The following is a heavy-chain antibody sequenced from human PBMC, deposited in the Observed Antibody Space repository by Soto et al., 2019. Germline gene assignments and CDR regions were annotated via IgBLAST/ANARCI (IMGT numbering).Heavy chain of an antibody. D-gene: IGHD3-9*01. V-gene: IGHV3-33*01. J-gene: IGHJ4*02. CDR3: ERAGELRYFDWLSGPGYPFDY. Sequence: QVQLVESGGGVVQPGRSLRLSCAASGFTFSSYGMHWVRQAPGKGLEWVAVIWYDGSNKYYADSVKGRFTISRDNSKNTLYLQMNSLRAEDTAVYYCERAGELRYFDWLSGPGYPFDYWGQGTLVTVSS. CDR1: GFTFSSYG. CDR2: IWYDGSNK.